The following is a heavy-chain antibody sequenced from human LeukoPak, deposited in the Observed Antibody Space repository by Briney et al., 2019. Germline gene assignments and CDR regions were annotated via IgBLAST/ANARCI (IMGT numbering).Heavy chain of an antibody. CDR1: GFTFSSYA. D-gene: IGHD2-2*01. CDR2: IYSGGRT. CDR3: ARDCSSTSCYDY. J-gene: IGHJ4*02. Sequence: PGGSLRLSCAASGFTFSSYAMSWVRQAPGRGLEWVSVIYSGGRTYYADSVKGRFTISRDNSKDTLYLQMNSLRAEDTAVYYCARDCSSTSCYDYWGQGTLVTVSS. V-gene: IGHV3-66*01.